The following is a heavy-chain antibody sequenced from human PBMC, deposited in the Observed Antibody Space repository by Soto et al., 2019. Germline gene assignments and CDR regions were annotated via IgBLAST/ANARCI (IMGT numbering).Heavy chain of an antibody. Sequence: SETLSLTCTVSGASIIGYRWGRIRQPPGKGLEWIGYPYYTGSTHYNPSLKSRVTMSVDTSKNQFSLKLNSVTAADTAVYYCARGFAIGWYTYFFDLWGQGPLVTVSS. V-gene: IGHV4-59*08. D-gene: IGHD6-19*01. CDR3: ARGFAIGWYTYFFDL. CDR1: GASIIGYR. CDR2: PYYTGST. J-gene: IGHJ4*02.